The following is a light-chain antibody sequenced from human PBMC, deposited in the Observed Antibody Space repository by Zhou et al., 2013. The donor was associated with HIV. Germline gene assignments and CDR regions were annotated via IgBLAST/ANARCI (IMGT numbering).Light chain of an antibody. CDR2: AAS. Sequence: DIQMTQSPSSLSASVGDRVTITCRASQSISSYLNWYQQKPGKAPKLLIYAASTLQGGVPSRFSGSGSGTEFTLTISSLQPEDFAAYFCQQIYRYPLTFGGGTKVEIK. V-gene: IGKV1-39*01. CDR3: QQIYRYPLT. J-gene: IGKJ4*01. CDR1: QSISSY.